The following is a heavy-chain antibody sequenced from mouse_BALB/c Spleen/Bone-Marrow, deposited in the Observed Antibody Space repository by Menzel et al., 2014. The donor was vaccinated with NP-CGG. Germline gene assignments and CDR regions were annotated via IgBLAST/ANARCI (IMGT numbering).Heavy chain of an antibody. V-gene: IGHV1-14*01. CDR2: INPYNDGT. D-gene: IGHD2-14*01. Sequence: LEESGPELVKPGASVKMSCKASGYTFXSYVMHWVKQKPGQGLEWIGYINPYNDGTKYNEKFKGKATLTSDKSSSTAYMELSSLTSEDSAVYYCASPYYRYDGFAYWGQGTLVTVSA. CDR1: GYTFXSYV. J-gene: IGHJ3*01. CDR3: ASPYYRYDGFAY.